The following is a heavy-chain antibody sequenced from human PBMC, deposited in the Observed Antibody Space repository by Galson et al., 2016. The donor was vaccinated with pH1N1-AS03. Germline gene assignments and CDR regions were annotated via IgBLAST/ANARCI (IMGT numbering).Heavy chain of an antibody. CDR1: GFTFRIHE. Sequence: SLRLSCAAFGFTFRIHEMNWVRQAPGKGLEWVAYISDSGGARYHADSVKGRFTISRDSVKDSLYLQMASLRVEDTALYYCVRAKPYYYDRRKYFAFLLWGQGTTVIVSS. CDR2: ISDSGGAR. J-gene: IGHJ3*01. D-gene: IGHD3-22*01. V-gene: IGHV3-48*03. CDR3: VRAKPYYYDRRKYFAFLL.